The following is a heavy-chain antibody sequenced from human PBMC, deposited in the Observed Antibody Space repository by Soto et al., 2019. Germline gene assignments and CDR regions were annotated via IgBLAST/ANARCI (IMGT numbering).Heavy chain of an antibody. CDR2: IKTEVSSYAT. CDR3: SRREDQQVAWLDP. D-gene: IGHD6-13*01. J-gene: IGHJ5*02. CDR1: GFAFSDSA. Sequence: EVKLVESGGGLVQPGGSLKLSCAASGFAFSDSAIHWVRQASGKGLEWVGRIKTEVSSYATAYAASVLGRFTISRDDSKSTAYLQMSSLYSEDTAIYYCSRREDQQVAWLDPWGQGTLVTVSS. V-gene: IGHV3-73*01.